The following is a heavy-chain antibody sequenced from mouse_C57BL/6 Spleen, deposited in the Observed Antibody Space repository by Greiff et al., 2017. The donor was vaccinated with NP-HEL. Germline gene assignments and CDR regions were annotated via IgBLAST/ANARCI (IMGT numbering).Heavy chain of an antibody. CDR2: IWSGGST. D-gene: IGHD2-2*01. CDR3: ARNYGYKRYAMDY. CDR1: GFSLTSYG. J-gene: IGHJ4*01. Sequence: VQRVESGPGLVQPSQSLSITCTVSGFSLTSYGVHWVRQSPGKGLEWLGVIWSGGSTDYNAAFISRLSISKDNSKSQVFFKMNSLQADDTAIYYCARNYGYKRYAMDYWGQGTSVTVSS. V-gene: IGHV2-2*01.